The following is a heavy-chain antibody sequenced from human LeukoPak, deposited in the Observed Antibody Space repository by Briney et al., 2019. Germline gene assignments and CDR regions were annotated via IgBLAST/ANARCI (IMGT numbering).Heavy chain of an antibody. V-gene: IGHV1-46*01. CDR1: GYTFSSYC. Sequence: ASVKVSCKASGYTFSSYCMHWVRQAPGQGLEWMGIINPSGGSTSYAQKFQGRVTMTRDTSTSTVYMELSSLRSEDTAVYYCASLQGDSSSSEAFDIWGQGTMVTVSS. CDR2: INPSGGST. D-gene: IGHD6-6*01. CDR3: ASLQGDSSSSEAFDI. J-gene: IGHJ3*02.